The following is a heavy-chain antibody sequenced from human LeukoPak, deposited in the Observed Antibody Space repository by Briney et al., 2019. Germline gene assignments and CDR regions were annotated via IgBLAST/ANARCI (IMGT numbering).Heavy chain of an antibody. J-gene: IGHJ4*02. CDR3: AKDGGLWVSAHWGDS. CDR1: GFIFSSYG. V-gene: IGHV3-30*18. Sequence: LSGGSLRLSCAASGFIFSSYGMHWVRQAPGKGLEWVAVISDDGSNKYSADSVKGRFTVSRDDSKNTLYLQMNSLRAEDTAVYYCAKDGGLWVSAHWGDSWGRGTLVTVSS. CDR2: ISDDGSNK. D-gene: IGHD7-27*01.